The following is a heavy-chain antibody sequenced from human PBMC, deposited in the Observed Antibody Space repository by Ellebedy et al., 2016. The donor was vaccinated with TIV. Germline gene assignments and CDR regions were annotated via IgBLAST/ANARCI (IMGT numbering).Heavy chain of an antibody. V-gene: IGHV1-46*01. D-gene: IGHD2-15*01. CDR3: ARAVTTGGINVFDY. CDR1: GYTFTNYY. CDR2: LYPNAGNT. Sequence: ASVKVSCKASGYTFTNYYIHWVRQAPGQGLEWMGILYPNAGNTNYAQQFQGRVTVTRDTSTSTVYMELSSLRSDDTAVYYCARAVTTGGINVFDYWGQGTLVTVSS. J-gene: IGHJ4*02.